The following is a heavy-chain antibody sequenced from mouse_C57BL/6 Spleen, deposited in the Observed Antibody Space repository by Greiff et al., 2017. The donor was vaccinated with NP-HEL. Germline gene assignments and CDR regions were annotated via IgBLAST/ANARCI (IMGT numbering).Heavy chain of an antibody. CDR1: GFSLTSYG. CDR3: AKKGYDYDEGFAY. V-gene: IGHV2-5*01. D-gene: IGHD2-4*01. CDR2: IWRGGST. Sequence: VKVVESGPGLVQPSQSLSITCTVSGFSLTSYGVHWVRQSPGKGLEWLGVIWRGGSTDYNAAFMSRLSITKDNSKSQVFFKMNSLQADDTAIYYCAKKGYDYDEGFAYWGQGTLVTVSA. J-gene: IGHJ3*01.